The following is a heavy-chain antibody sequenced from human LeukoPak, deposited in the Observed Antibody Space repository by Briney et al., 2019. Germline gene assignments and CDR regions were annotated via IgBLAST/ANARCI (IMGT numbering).Heavy chain of an antibody. V-gene: IGHV3-49*04. J-gene: IGHJ4*02. CDR1: GFTFGDYA. CDR3: TTPDSLAAAWGYYFDY. D-gene: IGHD6-13*01. Sequence: GGSLRLACTASGFTFGDYAMSWVRQAPGKGRGLVGFIRRKAYGGTTEYAASVKGRFPISGDDSKRIAYLQKNSLNTEDTAVYYCTTPDSLAAAWGYYFDYWGQGTLVTVSS. CDR2: IRRKAYGGTT.